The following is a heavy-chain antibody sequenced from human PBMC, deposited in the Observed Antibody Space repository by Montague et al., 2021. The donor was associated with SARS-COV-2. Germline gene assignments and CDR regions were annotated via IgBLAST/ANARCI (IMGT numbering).Heavy chain of an antibody. D-gene: IGHD6-19*01. CDR1: GFTFSIYT. Sequence: SLRLSCAASGFTFSIYTMTWVRQAPGKGLEWVSSISISSTNYIXXXEXXXGRFAISRDDAKNSLFLQMNSLRTDDTAVYYCAGDMQQWLEGPFDSWGQGTLVTVSS. CDR3: AGDMQQWLEGPFDS. CDR2: ISISSTNYI. J-gene: IGHJ4*02. V-gene: IGHV3-21*01.